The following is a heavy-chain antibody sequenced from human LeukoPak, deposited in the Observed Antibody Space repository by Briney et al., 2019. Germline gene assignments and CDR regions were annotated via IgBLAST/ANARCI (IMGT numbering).Heavy chain of an antibody. J-gene: IGHJ4*02. CDR2: ITSSSSTI. Sequence: GGSLRLSCAASGIIFSSYEMNWVRQAPGKGLEWVSYITSSSSTIYYADSVKGRFTISRDNAKNSLYLQMNSLRDEDTAVYYCARGDGWFGELLNFDYWGQGTLVTVSS. D-gene: IGHD3-10*01. V-gene: IGHV3-48*02. CDR3: ARGDGWFGELLNFDY. CDR1: GIIFSSYE.